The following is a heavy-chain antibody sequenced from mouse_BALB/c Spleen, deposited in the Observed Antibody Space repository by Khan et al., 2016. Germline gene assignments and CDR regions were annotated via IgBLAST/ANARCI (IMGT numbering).Heavy chain of an antibody. Sequence: QVQLQQPGAELVRPGVSVKISCKGSGYTFTDYAIHWVKQSHAKSLEWFGVISTYYGNTSYNQTFKSKATMTVDKSSSTAYMELARLTSEDSAIYYCGTGCLSYDQPMDYWGQGTSVTVSS. CDR1: GYTFTDYA. CDR2: ISTYYGNT. D-gene: IGHD2-12*01. V-gene: IGHV1S137*01. CDR3: GTGCLSYDQPMDY. J-gene: IGHJ4*01.